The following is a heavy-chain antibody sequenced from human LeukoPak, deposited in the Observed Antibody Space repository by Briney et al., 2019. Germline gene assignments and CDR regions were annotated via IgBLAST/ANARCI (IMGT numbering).Heavy chain of an antibody. V-gene: IGHV3-7*01. CDR2: IKEDGSEK. CDR3: ARVGLGVGSGRKASGFDP. CDR1: GFTVSSFE. J-gene: IGHJ5*02. D-gene: IGHD3-10*01. Sequence: GGSLRLSCEASGFTVSSFEINWVRQAPGKGLEWVANIKEDGSEKDYVDSVKGRFTISRDNTKNSLYLQMNSLRAEDTAVYYCARVGLGVGSGRKASGFDPWGQGTLVTVSS.